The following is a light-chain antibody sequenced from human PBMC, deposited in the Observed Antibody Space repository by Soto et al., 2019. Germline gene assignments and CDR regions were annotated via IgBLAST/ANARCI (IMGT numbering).Light chain of an antibody. CDR1: SSDVGGYRY. Sequence: SALTQPASVSGSPGQSITITCTGTSSDVGGYRYVSWFQQHPGKAPKLMIYEVNNRPSGASNRFSGSKSGNTASLTISGLQAEDEADYYCTSYSSGSTPYGFGTGTKLTVL. J-gene: IGLJ1*01. CDR3: TSYSSGSTPYG. V-gene: IGLV2-14*01. CDR2: EVN.